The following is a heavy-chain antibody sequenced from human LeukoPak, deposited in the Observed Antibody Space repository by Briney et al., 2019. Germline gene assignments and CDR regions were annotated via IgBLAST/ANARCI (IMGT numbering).Heavy chain of an antibody. Sequence: GGSLRLSCAASGFTFSSYSMNWVRQAPGKGLEWVSYISSSSSTIYYADSVKGRFTISRDNAKNSLYLQMNSLRDEDTAVYYCAREVGSYYYGSGATDYWGQGTLVTVSP. CDR1: GFTFSSYS. CDR3: AREVGSYYYGSGATDY. J-gene: IGHJ4*02. CDR2: ISSSSSTI. V-gene: IGHV3-48*02. D-gene: IGHD3-10*01.